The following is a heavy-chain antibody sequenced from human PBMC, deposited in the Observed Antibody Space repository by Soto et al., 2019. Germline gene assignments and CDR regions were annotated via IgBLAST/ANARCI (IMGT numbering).Heavy chain of an antibody. CDR2: MNPNSGNT. CDR3: ARGGFLDWLSYNWFDP. Sequence: ASVKVSFKASGYTFTSYDINWVRQATGQGLEWMGWMNPNSGNTGYAQKFQGRVTMTRNTSISTVYMELSSLRSEDTAVYYCARGGFLDWLSYNWFDPWGQGTLVTVSS. J-gene: IGHJ5*02. V-gene: IGHV1-8*01. D-gene: IGHD3-3*01. CDR1: GYTFTSYD.